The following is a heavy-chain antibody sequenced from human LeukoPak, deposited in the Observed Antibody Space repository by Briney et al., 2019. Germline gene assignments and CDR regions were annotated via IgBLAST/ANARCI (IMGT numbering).Heavy chain of an antibody. D-gene: IGHD2-2*01. Sequence: TGGSLRLSCSASGFTFSSYAMHCVRQAPGRGLEYVSAISSNGGSTYYADSVKGRFTISRDNSKNTLYLQMSSLRAEDTAVYYCVKGYCSSISCYGDYWGQGTLVTFSS. CDR2: ISSNGGST. CDR1: GFTFSSYA. V-gene: IGHV3-64D*09. CDR3: VKGYCSSISCYGDY. J-gene: IGHJ4*02.